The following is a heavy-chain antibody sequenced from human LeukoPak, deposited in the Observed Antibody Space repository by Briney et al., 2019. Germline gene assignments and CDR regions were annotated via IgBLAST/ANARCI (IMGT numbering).Heavy chain of an antibody. CDR3: ARTLEWLLYLDY. Sequence: ASVKVSCKASGYTFTTYGISWVRQAPGQGLEWMGWISAYNGNTNYAQKLQGRVTMTTDTSTSTAYMELRSLRSDDTAVYYRARTLEWLLYLDYWGQGTLVTVSS. CDR1: GYTFTTYG. D-gene: IGHD3-3*01. V-gene: IGHV1-18*01. J-gene: IGHJ4*02. CDR2: ISAYNGNT.